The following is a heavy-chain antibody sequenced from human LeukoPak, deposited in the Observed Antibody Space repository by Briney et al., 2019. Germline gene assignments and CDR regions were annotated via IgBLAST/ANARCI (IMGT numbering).Heavy chain of an antibody. D-gene: IGHD5-18*01. CDR2: INHSGST. J-gene: IGHJ4*02. CDR3: ARSYGYADY. V-gene: IGHV4-34*01. Sequence: SETLSLTCAVYGGSFSGYYWSWIRQPPGKGLEWIGEINHSGSTNYNPSLKSRVTISVDTSKNQFSPKLSSVTAADTAVYYCARSYGYADYWGQGTLVTVSS. CDR1: GGSFSGYY.